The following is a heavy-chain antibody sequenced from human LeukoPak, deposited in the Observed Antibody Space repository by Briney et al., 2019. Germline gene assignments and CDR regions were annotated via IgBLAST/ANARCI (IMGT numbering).Heavy chain of an antibody. J-gene: IGHJ6*02. D-gene: IGHD2-2*01. CDR1: GGTFSSYA. CDR2: IIPILGIA. CDR3: ARDVGYCSSTSCYFTGRYYYYGMDV. V-gene: IGHV1-69*04. Sequence: SVKVSCKASGGTFSSYAISWVRQAPGQGLEWMGRIIPILGIANYAQKIQGRVTTTADKSTSTAYMELSSLRSEDTAVYYCARDVGYCSSTSCYFTGRYYYYGMDVWGQGTTVTVSS.